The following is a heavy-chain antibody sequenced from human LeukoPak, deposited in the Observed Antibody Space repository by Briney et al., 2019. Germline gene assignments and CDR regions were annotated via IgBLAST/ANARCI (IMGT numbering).Heavy chain of an antibody. Sequence: SETLSLTCVVSGGSISSSSYYWGWIRQPPGKGLEWIGSIYYSGSTYYNPSLKSRVTISVDTSKNQFSLKLSSVTAADTAVYYCAQVVAATHLWYYFDYWGQGTLVTVSS. CDR2: IYYSGST. V-gene: IGHV4-39*01. CDR3: AQVVAATHLWYYFDY. CDR1: GGSISSSSYY. J-gene: IGHJ4*02. D-gene: IGHD2-15*01.